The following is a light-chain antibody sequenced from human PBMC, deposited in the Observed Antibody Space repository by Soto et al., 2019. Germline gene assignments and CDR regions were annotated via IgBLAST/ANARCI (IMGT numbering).Light chain of an antibody. CDR2: KAS. J-gene: IGKJ1*01. CDR3: QHYSNYPWT. CDR1: QSITEW. Sequence: DIQMTQSPSTLSASVGDRITITCRASQSITEWLAWYQQKPGKAPKLLIYKASSLQSGVPSRFSGSGFGTEFTVSISSLQPDDFATYYCQHYSNYPWTFGQGTKVEIK. V-gene: IGKV1-5*03.